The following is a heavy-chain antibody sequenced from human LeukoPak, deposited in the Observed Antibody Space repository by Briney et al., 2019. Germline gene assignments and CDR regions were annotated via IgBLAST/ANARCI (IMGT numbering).Heavy chain of an antibody. Sequence: PSQTLSLTCTVSGGSISSGGYYWSWIRQPPGKGLEWIGYIYYSGSTYYNPSLKSRVTISVDTSKNQFSLKLSSVTAADTAVYYCARDRVVVVPAAQYFDYWGQGTLVTVSS. CDR3: ARDRVVVVPAAQYFDY. CDR1: GGSISSGGYY. D-gene: IGHD2-2*01. CDR2: IYYSGST. J-gene: IGHJ4*02. V-gene: IGHV4-30-4*08.